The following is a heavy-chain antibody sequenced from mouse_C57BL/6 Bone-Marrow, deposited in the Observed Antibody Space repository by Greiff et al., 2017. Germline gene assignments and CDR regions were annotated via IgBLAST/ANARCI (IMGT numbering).Heavy chain of an antibody. D-gene: IGHD2-10*01. CDR3: TRSYKAFDY. V-gene: IGHV1-15*01. J-gene: IGHJ2*01. Sequence: VQLQQSGAELVRPGASVTLSCKASGYTFTDYEMHWVKQTPVHGLEWIGAIDPETGGTAYNQKFKDKAILTADKSSSTAYMELRSLTAEDSAVYYCTRSYKAFDYWGQGTTLTVSS. CDR1: GYTFTDYE. CDR2: IDPETGGT.